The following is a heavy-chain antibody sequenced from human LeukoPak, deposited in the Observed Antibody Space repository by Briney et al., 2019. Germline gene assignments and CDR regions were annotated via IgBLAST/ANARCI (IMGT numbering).Heavy chain of an antibody. Sequence: PGGSLRLSCAASGFAFSSYHMHWLRQAPGKGLEWVAAVWYDGSNKYYVDSVKGRFSISRDNSKNTLYLQMNSLRAEDTAVYYCAKALRPNYGMDVWGQGTTVTVSS. CDR2: VWYDGSNK. CDR1: GFAFSSYH. CDR3: AKALRPNYGMDV. D-gene: IGHD6-25*01. V-gene: IGHV3-33*03. J-gene: IGHJ6*02.